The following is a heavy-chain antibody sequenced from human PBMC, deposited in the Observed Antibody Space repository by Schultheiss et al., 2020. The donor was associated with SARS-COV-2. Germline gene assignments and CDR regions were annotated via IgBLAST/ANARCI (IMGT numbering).Heavy chain of an antibody. J-gene: IGHJ4*02. Sequence: SQTLSLTCTVSGGSISSSSYYWGWIRQPPGKGLEWIGSIYYSGSTYYNPSLKSRVTISVDTSKNQFSLKLSSVTAADTAVYYCARDIRIAVAVGVFDYWGQGTLVTVSS. CDR1: GGSISSSSYY. CDR2: IYYSGST. D-gene: IGHD6-19*01. V-gene: IGHV4-39*07. CDR3: ARDIRIAVAVGVFDY.